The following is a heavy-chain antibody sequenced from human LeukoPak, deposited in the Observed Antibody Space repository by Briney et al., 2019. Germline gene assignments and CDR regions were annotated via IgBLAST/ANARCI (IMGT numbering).Heavy chain of an antibody. Sequence: SETLSLTCAVYGGSFSGYYWSWIRQPPGKGLEWIGEINHSGSTNYNPSLKSRVTISVDTSKNKFSLKLSSVTAADTAVYYCARVPISTTARGYFDYWGQGTLVTVSS. V-gene: IGHV4-34*01. D-gene: IGHD4-17*01. CDR3: ARVPISTTARGYFDY. J-gene: IGHJ4*02. CDR1: GGSFSGYY. CDR2: INHSGST.